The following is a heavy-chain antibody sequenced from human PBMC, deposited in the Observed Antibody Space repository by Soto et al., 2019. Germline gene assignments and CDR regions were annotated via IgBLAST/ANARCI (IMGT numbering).Heavy chain of an antibody. J-gene: IGHJ4*02. Sequence: GGYLRLSCAASGFTFSNAWMSWVRQAPGQGLEWVGRIKIKPDGGTTDYAAPVKGRFIISRDDSKNTLYLQMNSLKTEDTAVYYYTTFSGIIQLSWLRDSWGQGALVTVSS. CDR1: GFTFSNAW. V-gene: IGHV3-15*01. D-gene: IGHD5-18*01. CDR3: TTFSGIIQLSWLRDS. CDR2: IKIKPDGGTT.